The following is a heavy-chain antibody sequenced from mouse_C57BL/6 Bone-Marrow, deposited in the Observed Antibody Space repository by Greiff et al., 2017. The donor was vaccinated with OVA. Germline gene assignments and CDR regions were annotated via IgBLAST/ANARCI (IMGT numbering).Heavy chain of an antibody. D-gene: IGHD2-1*01. J-gene: IGHJ2*01. CDR1: GFNIKDDY. V-gene: IGHV14-4*01. Sequence: VQLQQSGAELVRPGASVKLSCTASGFNIKDDYMHWVKQRPEQGLEWIGWIDPENGDTEYSSKFPGTATITADTSSNTAYLQLSRLTAEDTAVYYCTSYGNFDYWGQGTTRTGSS. CDR3: TSYGNFDY. CDR2: IDPENGDT.